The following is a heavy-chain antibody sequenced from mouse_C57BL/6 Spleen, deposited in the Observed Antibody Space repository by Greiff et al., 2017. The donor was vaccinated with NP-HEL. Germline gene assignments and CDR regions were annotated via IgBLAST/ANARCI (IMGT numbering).Heavy chain of an antibody. CDR2: INHSSGYT. V-gene: IGHV1-7*01. CDR3: ARSDDYGFWFAY. Sequence: VQLQQSGAELAKPGASVKLSCKASGYTFTSYWMHWVIQRHGQGLEWIGYINHSSGYTKYNPKLQDKATLTADKSSSTAYMQLSSLTYEDSAVYYCARSDDYGFWFAYWGQGTLVTVSA. D-gene: IGHD2-4*01. CDR1: GYTFTSYW. J-gene: IGHJ3*01.